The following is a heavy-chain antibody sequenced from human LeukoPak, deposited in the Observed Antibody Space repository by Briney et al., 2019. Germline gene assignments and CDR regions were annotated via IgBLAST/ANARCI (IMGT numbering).Heavy chain of an antibody. D-gene: IGHD4-11*01. J-gene: IGHJ4*02. Sequence: ASVTVSCKVSGYTLTELSMHWVRQAPGKGLEWMGGFDPEDGETIYAQKFQGRVTMTKDTSTDTAYMELSSLRSEDTAVYYCATAVKNTVTTYYFDYWGQGTLVTVSS. CDR2: FDPEDGET. CDR3: ATAVKNTVTTYYFDY. V-gene: IGHV1-24*01. CDR1: GYTLTELS.